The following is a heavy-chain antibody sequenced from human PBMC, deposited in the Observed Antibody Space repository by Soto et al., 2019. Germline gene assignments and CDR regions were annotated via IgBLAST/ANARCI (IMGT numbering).Heavy chain of an antibody. J-gene: IGHJ6*02. CDR3: ARDQKGYYGSGSYSNAEYGMDV. CDR2: LYYSGST. CDR1: GGSISSGGYY. V-gene: IGHV4-31*03. Sequence: SETLSLTCTVSGGSISSGGYYWSWIRQHPGKGLEWIGYLYYSGSTYYNPSLKSRVTISVDTSKNQFSLKLSSVTAADTAVYYCARDQKGYYGSGSYSNAEYGMDVWGQGTTVTVSS. D-gene: IGHD3-10*01.